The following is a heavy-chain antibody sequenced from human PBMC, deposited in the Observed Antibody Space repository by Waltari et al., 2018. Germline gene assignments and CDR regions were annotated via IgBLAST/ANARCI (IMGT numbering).Heavy chain of an antibody. V-gene: IGHV1-46*01. D-gene: IGHD3-22*01. Sequence: QVQLVQSGAEVKKPGASVKVSCKASGYTFTSYYMHWVRQAPGQGLEWMGIINPSGGSTSYAQKCQGRVTMTRDTSTSTVYMELSSLRPEDKAVYYCVLGVVITTEYSQHRGQGTRVSVSS. J-gene: IGHJ1*01. CDR2: INPSGGST. CDR3: VLGVVITTEYSQH. CDR1: GYTFTSYY.